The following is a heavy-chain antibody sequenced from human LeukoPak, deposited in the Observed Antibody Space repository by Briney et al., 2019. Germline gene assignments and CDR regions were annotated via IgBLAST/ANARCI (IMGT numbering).Heavy chain of an antibody. CDR3: ARKGAVAGTVDY. Sequence: GGSLRLSCVASGFTFSRCWMHWVRQAPGKGLVWVARINSDGSSTTYADSVKGRFTISRDNAKNMLYLQMSSLRAEGTAVYYCARKGAVAGTVDYWGQGTLVTVSS. V-gene: IGHV3-74*01. D-gene: IGHD6-19*01. J-gene: IGHJ4*02. CDR2: INSDGSST. CDR1: GFTFSRCW.